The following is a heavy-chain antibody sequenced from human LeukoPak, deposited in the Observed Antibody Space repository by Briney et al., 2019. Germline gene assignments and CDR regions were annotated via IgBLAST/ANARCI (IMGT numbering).Heavy chain of an antibody. Sequence: PGGSLRLSCAASGFTFSNYAMHWVRQAPGKGLEWVAVISNDGSIKYYADSVKGRFTISRDNSKNTLYLQMNSLSAEGTAVYYCAREGEGDYFDYWGQGTLVTVSS. CDR3: AREGEGDYFDY. CDR1: GFTFSNYA. D-gene: IGHD3-16*01. J-gene: IGHJ4*02. V-gene: IGHV3-30-3*01. CDR2: ISNDGSIK.